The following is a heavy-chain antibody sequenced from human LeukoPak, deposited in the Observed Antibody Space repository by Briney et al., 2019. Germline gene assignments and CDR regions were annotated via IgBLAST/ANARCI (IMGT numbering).Heavy chain of an antibody. CDR3: ARQSHYYDSSGYYCVGFDY. D-gene: IGHD3-22*01. CDR1: GYSFTSYW. J-gene: IGHJ4*02. CDR2: IYPGDSDT. V-gene: IGHV5-51*01. Sequence: GESLKISCKGSGYSFTSYWIGWVRQMPGKGLEWMGIIYPGDSDTRYSPSFQGQVTISADKSISTAYLQWSSLKASDTAMYYCARQSHYYDSSGYYCVGFDYWGQGTLVTVSS.